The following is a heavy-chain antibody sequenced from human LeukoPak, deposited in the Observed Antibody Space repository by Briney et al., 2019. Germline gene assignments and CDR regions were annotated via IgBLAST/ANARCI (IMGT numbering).Heavy chain of an antibody. Sequence: SETLSLTCTVSGGSISSSSYYWGWIRQPPGKGLEWIGSIYYSGSAYYNPSLKSRVTISVDTSKNQFSLNLSSVTAADTAVYYCARLYYDSSGYYQICCFDYWGQGTLVTVSS. J-gene: IGHJ4*02. CDR1: GGSISSSSYY. V-gene: IGHV4-39*01. CDR2: IYYSGSA. D-gene: IGHD3-22*01. CDR3: ARLYYDSSGYYQICCFDY.